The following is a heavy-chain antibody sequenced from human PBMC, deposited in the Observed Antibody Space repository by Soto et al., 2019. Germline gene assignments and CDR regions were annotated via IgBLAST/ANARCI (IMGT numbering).Heavy chain of an antibody. J-gene: IGHJ3*02. CDR2: INPNSGGT. CDR1: GYTFTGYY. CDR3: ARERIRGYDILTGYHLAPGAFDI. D-gene: IGHD3-9*01. Sequence: ASVKVSCKASGYTFTGYYIHWVRQAPGQGLEWMGWINPNSGGTNYAQKFQGWVTMTRDTSISTAYMELSRLRSDDTAVYYCARERIRGYDILTGYHLAPGAFDIWGQGTMVTVS. V-gene: IGHV1-2*04.